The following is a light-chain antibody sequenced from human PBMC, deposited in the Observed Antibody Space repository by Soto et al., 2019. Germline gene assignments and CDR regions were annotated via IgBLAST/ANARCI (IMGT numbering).Light chain of an antibody. Sequence: QSVLTQPPSASGSPGQSVTISCTGTSSDVGGYNFVSWYQQHPGKAPKLMIYEVSKRPSGVPDRFSGSKSSNAASLTVSGLQAEDEADYYCSSYAGSKNFVFGGGTKLTVL. V-gene: IGLV2-8*01. CDR3: SSYAGSKNFV. CDR2: EVS. J-gene: IGLJ2*01. CDR1: SSDVGGYNF.